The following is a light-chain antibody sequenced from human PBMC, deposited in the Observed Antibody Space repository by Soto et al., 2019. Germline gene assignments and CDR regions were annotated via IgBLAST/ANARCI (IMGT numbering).Light chain of an antibody. Sequence: IQVTQSTSSLPASVGDRVTITCQASQDIRNYLNWYQQKPGKAPKLLIYDAFNLQTGVPSRFRGSGYGTHFTFTISSLQPEDSATYYSQLSDDIPPPFGGGTKVDIK. V-gene: IGKV1-33*01. J-gene: IGKJ4*01. CDR1: QDIRNY. CDR2: DAF. CDR3: QLSDDIPPP.